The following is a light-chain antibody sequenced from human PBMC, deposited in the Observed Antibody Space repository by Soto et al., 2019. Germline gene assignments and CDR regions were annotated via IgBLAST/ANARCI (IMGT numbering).Light chain of an antibody. Sequence: EIVMAHSRDTLSVSPGERATLSFGASQSARGNLAWYQQRPGQAPRLLIYDTNIRATGIPARFSGSGSGTEFTLTISSLQSEDFAVYYCQQYKNWPPITFGQGTRLEIK. J-gene: IGKJ5*01. CDR3: QQYKNWPPIT. CDR2: DTN. V-gene: IGKV3-15*01. CDR1: QSARGN.